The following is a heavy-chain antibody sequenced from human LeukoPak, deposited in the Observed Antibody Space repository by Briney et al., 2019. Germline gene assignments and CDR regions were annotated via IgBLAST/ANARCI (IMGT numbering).Heavy chain of an antibody. Sequence: EASVKVSCKASGGTFSSYAISWVRQAPGQGLERMGGIIPIFGTANYAQKFQGRVTITADKSTSTAYMELSSLRSEDTAVYYCARGRFGYGDYSSYYYYGMDVWGKGTTVTVSS. CDR3: ARGRFGYGDYSSYYYYGMDV. D-gene: IGHD4-17*01. J-gene: IGHJ6*04. V-gene: IGHV1-69*06. CDR2: IIPIFGTA. CDR1: GGTFSSYA.